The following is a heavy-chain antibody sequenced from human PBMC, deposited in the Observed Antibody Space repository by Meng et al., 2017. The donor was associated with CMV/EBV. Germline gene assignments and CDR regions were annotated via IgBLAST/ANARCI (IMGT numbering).Heavy chain of an antibody. CDR3: AHSPSEPYQPLFAY. CDR1: GFSLSTSGVG. CDR2: IYWNDDK. Sequence: SGFSLSTSGVGVGWIRQPPGKALEWLALIYWNDDKRYSPSLKSRLTITKDTSKNQVVLTMTNMDPVDTATYYCAHSPSEPYQPLFAYWGQGTLVTVSS. D-gene: IGHD2-2*01. V-gene: IGHV2-5*01. J-gene: IGHJ4*02.